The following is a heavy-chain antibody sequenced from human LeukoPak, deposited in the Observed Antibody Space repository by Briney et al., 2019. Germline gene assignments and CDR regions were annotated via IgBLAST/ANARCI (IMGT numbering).Heavy chain of an antibody. J-gene: IGHJ5*02. CDR1: GGSFSGYY. D-gene: IGHD6-13*01. V-gene: IGHV4-34*01. CDR3: ARGSSSIWYWCHP. Sequence: SETLSLTCAVYGGSFSGYYWSWIRQPPGKGLEWMGEINHSRSTNYNPSLKSRVTISVDTSKSQYSLKMSSVCAVDTAVYYCARGSSSIWYWCHPGRRGTLVSVSS. CDR2: INHSRST.